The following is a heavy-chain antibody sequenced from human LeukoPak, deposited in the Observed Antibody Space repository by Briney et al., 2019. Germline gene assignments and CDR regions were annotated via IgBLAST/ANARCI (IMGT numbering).Heavy chain of an antibody. CDR1: GGSNSSSAFY. CDR3: ARRRKGLFTYGAVGDFFDY. V-gene: IGHV4-39*01. D-gene: IGHD4/OR15-4a*01. Sequence: SETLSLTCTVSGGSNSSSAFYWVWIRQPPGKGLEWIATIYFIGNTYYNPSLKSRVTISVDTSKNQFSLTLSSVTAADTAVYYCARRRKGLFTYGAVGDFFDYWGQGALVTVSS. J-gene: IGHJ4*02. CDR2: IYFIGNT.